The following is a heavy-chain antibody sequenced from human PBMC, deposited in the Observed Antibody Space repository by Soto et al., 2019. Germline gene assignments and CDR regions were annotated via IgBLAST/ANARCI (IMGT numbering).Heavy chain of an antibody. CDR2: IYYSGST. D-gene: IGHD3-3*01. J-gene: IGHJ3*02. CDR3: ARAGDYDFWSGYSNGAFDI. Sequence: SETLSLTCTVSSGSMSGYYWNWIRQPPGKGLEWIGYIYYSGSTNYNPSLKSRVTISVDTSKNQFSLKLSSVTAADTAVYYCARAGDYDFWSGYSNGAFDIWGQGTMVTVSS. CDR1: SGSMSGYY. V-gene: IGHV4-59*01.